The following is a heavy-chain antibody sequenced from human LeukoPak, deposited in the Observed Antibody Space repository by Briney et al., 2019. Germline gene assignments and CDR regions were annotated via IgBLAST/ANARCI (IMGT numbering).Heavy chain of an antibody. D-gene: IGHD6-13*01. CDR3: ARVEQQLSDFDY. CDR2: ISSSGSTI. Sequence: GGSLRLSCAASGFTFSSYAMSWVRQAPGKGLEWVSYISSSGSTIYYADSVKGRFTISRDNAKNSLYLQMNSLRAEDTAVYYCARVEQQLSDFDYWGQGTLVTVSS. V-gene: IGHV3-48*04. J-gene: IGHJ4*02. CDR1: GFTFSSYA.